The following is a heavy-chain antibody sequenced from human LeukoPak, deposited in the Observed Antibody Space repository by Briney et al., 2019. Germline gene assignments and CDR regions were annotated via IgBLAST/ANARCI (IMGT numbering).Heavy chain of an antibody. D-gene: IGHD3-3*01. J-gene: IGHJ4*02. CDR2: INHSGST. V-gene: IGHV4-34*01. CDR1: GGSFSGYY. CDR3: ARGRLRYDFWSGYYTDYFDY. Sequence: PSETLSLTCAAYGGSFSGYYWSWIRQPPGKGLEWIGEINHSGSTNYNASLKSRVTISVDTSKNQFSLKLSSVTAADTAVYYCARGRLRYDFWSGYYTDYFDYWGQGTLVTVSS.